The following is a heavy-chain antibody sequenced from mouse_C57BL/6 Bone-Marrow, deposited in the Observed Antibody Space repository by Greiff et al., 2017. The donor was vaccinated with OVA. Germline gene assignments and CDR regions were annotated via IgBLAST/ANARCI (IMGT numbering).Heavy chain of an antibody. CDR3: ARHMVFDYMYYFDY. Sequence: QVQLKESGAELARPGASVKLSCKASGYTFTSYGISWVKQRTGQGLEWIGEIYPRSGNTYYNEKFKGKATLTADKSSSTAYMELRSLTSEDSAVYFCARHMVFDYMYYFDYWGQGTTLTVSS. J-gene: IGHJ2*01. CDR1: GYTFTSYG. V-gene: IGHV1-81*01. D-gene: IGHD2-2*01. CDR2: IYPRSGNT.